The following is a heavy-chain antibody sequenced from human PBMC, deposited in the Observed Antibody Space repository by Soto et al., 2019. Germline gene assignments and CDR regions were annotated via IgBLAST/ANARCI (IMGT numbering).Heavy chain of an antibody. CDR2: ISSSSSYI. J-gene: IGHJ6*02. CDR3: ARAGHSSSWPTLNYYGMDV. CDR1: GFTFSSYS. Sequence: GGSLRLSCAASGFTFSSYSMNWVRQAPGKGLEWVSSISSSSSYIYYADSVKGRFTISRDNAKNSLYLQMNSLRAEDTAVYYCARAGHSSSWPTLNYYGMDVWGQGTTVTVSS. V-gene: IGHV3-21*01. D-gene: IGHD6-13*01.